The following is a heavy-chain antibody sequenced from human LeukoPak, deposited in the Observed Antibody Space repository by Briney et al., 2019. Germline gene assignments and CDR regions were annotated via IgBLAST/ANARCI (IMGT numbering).Heavy chain of an antibody. CDR1: GFTFSSYW. CDR3: AKEGPVGTFDY. J-gene: IGHJ4*02. D-gene: IGHD1-1*01. V-gene: IGHV3-9*01. Sequence: PGGSLRLSCAASGFTFSSYWMHWVRQAPGKGLEWVSGITRNSGDIDYADSVKGRFTISRDNAKNSLYLQMNSLITEDTALYYCAKEGPVGTFDYWGQGTLVTVSS. CDR2: ITRNSGDI.